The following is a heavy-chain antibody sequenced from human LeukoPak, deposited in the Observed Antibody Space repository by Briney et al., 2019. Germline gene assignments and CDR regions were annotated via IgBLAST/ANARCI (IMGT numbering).Heavy chain of an antibody. CDR3: ARADYMTANDY. Sequence: GGSLRLSRAASGFTFSDYYMSWISQAPGKGLEWVSYISSSRSYTNYADSVKGRFSISRDNAKNALYLQMNSLRAEDTAVYYCARADYMTANDYWGQGTLVTVPS. CDR1: GFTFSDYY. J-gene: IGHJ4*02. CDR2: ISSSRSYT. D-gene: IGHD2-21*02. V-gene: IGHV3-11*05.